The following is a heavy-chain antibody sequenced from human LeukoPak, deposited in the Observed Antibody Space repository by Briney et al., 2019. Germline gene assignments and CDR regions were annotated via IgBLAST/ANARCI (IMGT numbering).Heavy chain of an antibody. CDR3: ASLAVAGLSEGY. CDR2: INYSGST. J-gene: IGHJ4*02. Sequence: PSETLSLTCTVSGGSISSDSYYWAWIRQPPGKGLEWIASINYSGSTYYNPSLKSRVTISVDTPRNQFSLKLSSVTAADTAVYYCASLAVAGLSEGYWGQGTLVIVSS. CDR1: GGSISSDSYY. D-gene: IGHD6-19*01. V-gene: IGHV4-39*01.